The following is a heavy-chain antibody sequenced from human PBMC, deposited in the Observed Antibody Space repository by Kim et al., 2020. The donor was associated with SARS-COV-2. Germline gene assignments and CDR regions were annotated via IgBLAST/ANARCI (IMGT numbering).Heavy chain of an antibody. Sequence: SETLSLTCAVYGGSFSGYYWSWIRQPPGKGLEWIGEINHSGSTNYNPSLKSRVTISVDTSKNQFSLKLSSVTAADTAVYYCARGWVGLRSSALIAAGIFDPWGQGTLVTVSS. D-gene: IGHD6-13*01. CDR2: INHSGST. CDR3: ARGWVGLRSSALIAAGIFDP. CDR1: GGSFSGYY. J-gene: IGHJ5*02. V-gene: IGHV4-34*01.